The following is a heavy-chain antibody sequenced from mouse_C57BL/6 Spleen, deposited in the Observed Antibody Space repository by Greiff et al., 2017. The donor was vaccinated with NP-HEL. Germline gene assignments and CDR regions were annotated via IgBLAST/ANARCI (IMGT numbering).Heavy chain of an antibody. CDR2: IYPGSGST. D-gene: IGHD1-1*01. V-gene: IGHV1-55*01. Sequence: VQLQQPGAELVKPGASVKMSCKASGYTFTSYWITWVKQRPGQGLEWIGDIYPGSGSTNYNEKFKSKATLTVDTSSSTAYMQLSSLTSEDSAVYYCARKETTVRGWYFDVWGTGTTVTVSS. J-gene: IGHJ1*03. CDR1: GYTFTSYW. CDR3: ARKETTVRGWYFDV.